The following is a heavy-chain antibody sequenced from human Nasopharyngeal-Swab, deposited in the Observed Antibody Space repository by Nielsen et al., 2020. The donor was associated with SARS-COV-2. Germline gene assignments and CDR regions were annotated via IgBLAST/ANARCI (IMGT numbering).Heavy chain of an antibody. J-gene: IGHJ4*02. CDR1: GFTSSTYA. CDR3: AKALTSSGSYFLFDN. D-gene: IGHD1-26*01. Sequence: GESLKISCAASGFTSSTYAMSWVRQAPGTGMERVASIGGSGVTTYYADSVKGRFTISRDNSKNTLFLQLNSPRAEDTAVYYCAKALTSSGSYFLFDNWGQGTLVTVSS. CDR2: IGGSGVTT. V-gene: IGHV3-23*01.